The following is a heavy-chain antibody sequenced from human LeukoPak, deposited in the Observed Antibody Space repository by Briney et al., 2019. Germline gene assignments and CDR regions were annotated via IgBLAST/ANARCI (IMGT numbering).Heavy chain of an antibody. D-gene: IGHD4-17*01. CDR2: IKSDGTYS. CDR1: AFTFSNFW. J-gene: IGHJ4*02. V-gene: IGHV3-74*01. Sequence: GGSLRLSCAASAFTFSNFWMHWVRQAPGKGLVCVSRIKSDGTYSDYGDSVRGRFTISRDNAKDTLYLQVNSLRVEDTAVYYCVRDDGYYGVDYWGQGTLVTVSS. CDR3: VRDDGYYGVDY.